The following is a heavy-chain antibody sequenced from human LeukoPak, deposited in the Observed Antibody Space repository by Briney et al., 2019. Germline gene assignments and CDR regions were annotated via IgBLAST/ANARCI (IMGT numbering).Heavy chain of an antibody. CDR2: ISYVGSNK. Sequence: PGGSLRLSCAAYGFTFSSYSMHCVRQAPGNGMEWVAVISYVGSNKYYADSVKGRFTISRDNSKNTLYLQMNSLRAEDTAVYYCARDGVAARRGPSPPKDAFDIWGQGTMVTVSS. CDR3: ARDGVAARRGPSPPKDAFDI. V-gene: IGHV3-30-3*01. CDR1: GFTFSSYS. D-gene: IGHD6-6*01. J-gene: IGHJ3*02.